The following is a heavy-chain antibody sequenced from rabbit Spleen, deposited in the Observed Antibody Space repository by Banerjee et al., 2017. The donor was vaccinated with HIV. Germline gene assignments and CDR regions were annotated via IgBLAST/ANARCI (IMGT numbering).Heavy chain of an antibody. J-gene: IGHJ4*01. CDR1: GFDFGSYG. V-gene: IGHV1S47*01. D-gene: IGHD4-1*01. CDR3: VREVAAKFNL. CDR2: IDAITGKA. Sequence: QEQLVESGGGLVQPGGSLKLSCKASGFDFGSYGMCWVRQAPGKGPEWIACIDAITGKAVYASWVNGRFTISRDNAQNTLFLQLNSLTAADTATYFCVREVAAKFNLWGPGTLVTVS.